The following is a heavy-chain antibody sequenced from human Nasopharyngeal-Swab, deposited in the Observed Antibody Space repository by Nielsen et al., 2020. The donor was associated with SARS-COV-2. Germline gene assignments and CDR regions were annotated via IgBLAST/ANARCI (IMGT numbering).Heavy chain of an antibody. CDR1: GGSFSGYY. D-gene: IGHD4-17*01. CDR3: ARAPLRGVDY. V-gene: IGHV4-34*01. J-gene: IGHJ4*02. Sequence: ESLKISCAVYGGSFSGYYWSWIRQPPGKGLEWIGEINHSGSTNYNPSLKSRVTISVDTSKNQFSLKQSSVTAADTAVYYCARAPLRGVDYWGQGTLVTVSS. CDR2: INHSGST.